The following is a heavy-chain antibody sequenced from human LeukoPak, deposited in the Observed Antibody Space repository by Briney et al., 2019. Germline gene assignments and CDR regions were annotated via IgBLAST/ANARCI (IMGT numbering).Heavy chain of an antibody. D-gene: IGHD1-26*01. CDR2: IIPIFGTA. J-gene: IGHJ4*02. Sequence: GASVKVSCKASGGTFSSYAISWVRQAPGQGLEWMGGIIPIFGTANYAQKFQGRVTITADKSTSTAYMEPSSLRSEDTAVYYCARVALEWDQTDCWGQGTLVTVSS. CDR3: ARVALEWDQTDC. CDR1: GGTFSSYA. V-gene: IGHV1-69*06.